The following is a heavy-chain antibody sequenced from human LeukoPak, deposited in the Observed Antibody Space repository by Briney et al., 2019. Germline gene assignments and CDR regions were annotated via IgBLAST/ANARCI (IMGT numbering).Heavy chain of an antibody. CDR1: GGTFSSYA. J-gene: IGHJ4*02. CDR3: ARDGGRSYNSFDY. D-gene: IGHD1-1*01. CDR2: IIPILGIA. Sequence: GASVKVSCKASGGTFSSYAISWVRQAPGQGLEWMGRIIPILGIANYAQKFQGRVTITADKSTSTAYMELSSLRSEDTAVYYCARDGGRSYNSFDYWGQGTLVTVSS. V-gene: IGHV1-69*04.